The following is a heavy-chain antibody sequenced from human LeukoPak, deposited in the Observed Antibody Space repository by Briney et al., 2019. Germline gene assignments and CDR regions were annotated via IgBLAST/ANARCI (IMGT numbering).Heavy chain of an antibody. Sequence: SETLSLTCTVSGGSISSYYWSWIRQPPGKGLEWIGYIYYSGSTNYNPSLKSRVTISVDTSKNQFSLKLSSVTAADTAVYYCARVRTAVESSYGMDVWGQGTTVTVSS. J-gene: IGHJ6*02. CDR1: GGSISSYY. CDR3: ARVRTAVESSYGMDV. CDR2: IYYSGST. D-gene: IGHD1-1*01. V-gene: IGHV4-59*08.